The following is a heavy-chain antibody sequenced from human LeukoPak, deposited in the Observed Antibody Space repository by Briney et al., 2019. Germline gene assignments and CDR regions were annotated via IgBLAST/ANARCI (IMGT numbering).Heavy chain of an antibody. CDR2: IDTSVNT. CDR1: GGSISSYY. D-gene: IGHD6-13*01. J-gene: IGHJ2*01. Sequence: SETLSLTCTVSGGSISSYYWSWIRQPAGKGLEWIRRIDTSVNTNYKPSLKSRVTMSVDTSKKQFSLKLSSVTAADTAVYYCARVSSSWYQDWYFDLWGRGTLVTVSS. V-gene: IGHV4-4*07. CDR3: ARVSSSWYQDWYFDL.